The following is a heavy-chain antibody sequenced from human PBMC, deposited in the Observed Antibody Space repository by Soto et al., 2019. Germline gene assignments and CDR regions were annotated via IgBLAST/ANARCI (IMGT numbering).Heavy chain of an antibody. CDR2: INHSGST. Sequence: SETLSLTCAVYGGSFSGYYWSWIRQPPGKGLEWIGEINHSGSTNYNPSLKSRVTISVDTSKNQFSLKLSSVTAADTAVYYCARGGSLYSSSWSPKYNWFDPWGQGTLVTVSS. CDR1: GGSFSGYY. V-gene: IGHV4-34*01. CDR3: ARGGSLYSSSWSPKYNWFDP. J-gene: IGHJ5*02. D-gene: IGHD6-13*01.